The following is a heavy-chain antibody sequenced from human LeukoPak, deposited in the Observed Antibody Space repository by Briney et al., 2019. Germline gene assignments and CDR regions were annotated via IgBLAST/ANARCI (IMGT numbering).Heavy chain of an antibody. Sequence: SETLSPTCTVSGGSISSYYWSWIRQPAGKGLEWIGRIYTSGSTNYNPSLKSRVTMSVDTSKNQFSLKLSSVTAADTAVYYCAREADDILTGYYGSLEYWGQGTLVTVSS. D-gene: IGHD3-9*01. CDR2: IYTSGST. CDR3: AREADDILTGYYGSLEY. CDR1: GGSISSYY. V-gene: IGHV4-4*07. J-gene: IGHJ4*02.